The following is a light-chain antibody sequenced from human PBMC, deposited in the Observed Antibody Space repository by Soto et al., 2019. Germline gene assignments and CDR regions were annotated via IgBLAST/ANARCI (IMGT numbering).Light chain of an antibody. CDR1: QSVSSSF. Sequence: EIVLTQSPDTLSLSPGERVTLSCRASQSVSSSFLAWYHQKPGQAPRLLIYRASSRATGIPDRFTGSGSGTDFTLTISRLEPEDFAVYYCQQYESSPLTFGGGTKVEIK. CDR3: QQYESSPLT. V-gene: IGKV3-20*01. CDR2: RAS. J-gene: IGKJ4*01.